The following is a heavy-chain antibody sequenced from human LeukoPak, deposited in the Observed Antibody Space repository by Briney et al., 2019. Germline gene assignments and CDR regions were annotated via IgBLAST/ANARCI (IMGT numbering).Heavy chain of an antibody. J-gene: IGHJ4*01. CDR2: ISAGGYPI. Sequence: GGSLTLSCTGSGFTFNDYYMSWVRQAPGKGLEWLSFISAGGYPIYYADSVRGRFTISRDTAKNSLYLQMNSPRVEDTAVYYCVMTAGPPTDHWGQGALVTVSS. CDR3: VMTAGPPTDH. CDR1: GFTFNDYY. V-gene: IGHV3-11*04.